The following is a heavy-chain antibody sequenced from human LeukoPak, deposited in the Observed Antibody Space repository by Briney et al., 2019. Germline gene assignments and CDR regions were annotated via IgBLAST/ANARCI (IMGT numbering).Heavy chain of an antibody. J-gene: IGHJ6*02. CDR1: GYSFTSYW. Sequence: GESLKISCKGSGYSFTSYWISWVRQMPGKGLEWMGRIDPSDSYTNYSPSFQGHVTISADKSISTAYLQWSSLKAPDTAMYYCATTGNYSSSYYYYYYGMDVWGQGTTVTVSS. D-gene: IGHD6-6*01. V-gene: IGHV5-10-1*01. CDR3: ATTGNYSSSYYYYYYGMDV. CDR2: IDPSDSYT.